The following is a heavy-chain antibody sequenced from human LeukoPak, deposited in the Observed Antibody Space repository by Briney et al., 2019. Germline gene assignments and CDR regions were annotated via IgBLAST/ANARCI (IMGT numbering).Heavy chain of an antibody. CDR3: ARGQKLWFGELLNWFDP. V-gene: IGHV4-59*01. CDR1: GGSISSYY. CDR2: IYYSGST. J-gene: IGHJ5*02. Sequence: PSETLSLTCTVSGGSISSYYWSWIRQPPGKGLEWIGYIYYSGSTNYNPSLKSRVTISVDTSKNQFSLKLSSVTAADTAVYYCARGQKLWFGELLNWFDPWGQGTLVTVSS. D-gene: IGHD3-10*01.